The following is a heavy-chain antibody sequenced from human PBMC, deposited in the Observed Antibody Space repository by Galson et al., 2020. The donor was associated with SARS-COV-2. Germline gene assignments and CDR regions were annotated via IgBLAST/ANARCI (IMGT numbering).Heavy chain of an antibody. CDR1: GFTFSDHA. D-gene: IGHD6-19*01. Sequence: GESLKISCAASGFTFSDHAMHWVRQAPGKGLEWVAQIFFDGSEKYYGDSVRGRFTISRDSSKNTVYLEMNNLRVDDTAVYYCARDGQSSRGGSVAYCGQGSLLAVSS. CDR3: ARDGQSSRGGSVAY. CDR2: IFFDGSEK. V-gene: IGHV3-33*01. J-gene: IGHJ4*02.